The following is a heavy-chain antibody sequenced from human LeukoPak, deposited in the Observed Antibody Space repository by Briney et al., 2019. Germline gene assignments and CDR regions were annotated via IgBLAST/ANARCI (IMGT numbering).Heavy chain of an antibody. CDR1: GFTFSSYG. D-gene: IGHD3-22*01. CDR3: AKGGNAGYYYDSSGYAGAPFDY. J-gene: IGHJ4*02. V-gene: IGHV3-30*18. CDR2: ISYDGSNK. Sequence: GGSLRLSCAASGFTFSSYGMHWVRQAPGKGLEWVAVISYDGSNKYYADSVRGRFTISRDNSKNTLYLQMNSLRAEGTAVYYCAKGGNAGYYYDSSGYAGAPFDYWGQGTLVTVSS.